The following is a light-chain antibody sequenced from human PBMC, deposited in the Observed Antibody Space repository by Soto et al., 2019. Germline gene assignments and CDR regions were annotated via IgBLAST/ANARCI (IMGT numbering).Light chain of an antibody. CDR1: QGISSY. J-gene: IGKJ1*01. CDR2: AAS. Sequence: AIRMTQSPSSLSASTGDRVTITCRASQGISSYLAWYQQKPGKAPKLLIYAASTLQSGVPSRFSGSGSGTDFTLTSSCLQSEDFGTYYCQQYYSYRWTFGQGTKVEIK. V-gene: IGKV1-8*01. CDR3: QQYYSYRWT.